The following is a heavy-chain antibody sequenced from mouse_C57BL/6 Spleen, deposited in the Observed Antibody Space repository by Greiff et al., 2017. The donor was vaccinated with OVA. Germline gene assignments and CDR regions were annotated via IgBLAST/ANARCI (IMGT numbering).Heavy chain of an antibody. CDR2: IHPNSGST. CDR3: ARPGGRYDSFAY. CDR1: GYTFTSYW. D-gene: IGHD2-12*01. V-gene: IGHV1-64*01. J-gene: IGHJ3*01. Sequence: QVQLKQPGAELVKPGASVKLSCKASGYTFTSYWMHWVKQRPGQGLEWIGMIHPNSGSTNYNEKFKSKATLTVDKSSSTAYMQLSSLTSEDSAVYYCARPGGRYDSFAYWGQGTLVTVSA.